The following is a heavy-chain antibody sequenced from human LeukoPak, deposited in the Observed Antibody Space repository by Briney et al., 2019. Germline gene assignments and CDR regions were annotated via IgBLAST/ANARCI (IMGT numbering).Heavy chain of an antibody. CDR3: ARTRSTGGY. V-gene: IGHV4-61*01. CDR1: GGSVSGGNYY. J-gene: IGHJ4*02. CDR2: IHYSGST. Sequence: SETLSLTCTVSGGSVSGGNYYCSWTRQSPGKGLEWIGYIHYSGSTVYSPSLKSRVTMSIDTSKNQFSLNLSSVTAADTAVYYCARTRSTGGYWGQGTLVTVSS. D-gene: IGHD1-14*01.